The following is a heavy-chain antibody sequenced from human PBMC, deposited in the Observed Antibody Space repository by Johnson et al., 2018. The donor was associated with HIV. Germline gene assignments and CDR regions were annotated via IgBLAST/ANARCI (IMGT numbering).Heavy chain of an antibody. Sequence: VQLVESGGGLVQPGGSLRLSCAASGFTFSTYWMSWVSQAPGKGLEWVANIKQDGSEKYYVDSVKGRFTISRDNAKNSLYLQMNSLRAEDTAVYYCARDEYSSGYYDAFDIWGQGTMVTVSS. CDR3: ARDEYSSGYYDAFDI. J-gene: IGHJ3*02. V-gene: IGHV3-7*01. D-gene: IGHD3-22*01. CDR1: GFTFSTYW. CDR2: IKQDGSEK.